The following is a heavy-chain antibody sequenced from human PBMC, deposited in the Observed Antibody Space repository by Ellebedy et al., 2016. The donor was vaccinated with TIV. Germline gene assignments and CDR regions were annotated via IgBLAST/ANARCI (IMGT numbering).Heavy chain of an antibody. CDR2: IIPMFGTA. D-gene: IGHD1-26*01. Sequence: AASVKVSCKASGGTFSSDVFTWVRQAPGQGLEWMGGIIPMFGTANYAQKFQGRATITADESTGTAYVELSNLRSEDTAVYYCAREQESPLGFWGQGTLVTVSS. CDR3: AREQESPLGF. V-gene: IGHV1-69*13. J-gene: IGHJ1*01. CDR1: GGTFSSDV.